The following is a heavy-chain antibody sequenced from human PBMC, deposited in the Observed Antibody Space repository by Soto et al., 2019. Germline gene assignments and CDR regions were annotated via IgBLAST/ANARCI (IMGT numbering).Heavy chain of an antibody. Sequence: QVQLQESGPGLVKPSQTLSLTCSVSGASTVSHYHWTWIRQPPGKGLEWMGYIFNSGTTFYNPSLTSRLSISMDTSGPHFSLELRSVTAADTAVYYCALALGPTTGLDYWGQGTLVTVSS. CDR2: IFNSGTT. CDR1: GASTVSHYH. V-gene: IGHV4-31*02. D-gene: IGHD1-26*01. CDR3: ALALGPTTGLDY. J-gene: IGHJ4*02.